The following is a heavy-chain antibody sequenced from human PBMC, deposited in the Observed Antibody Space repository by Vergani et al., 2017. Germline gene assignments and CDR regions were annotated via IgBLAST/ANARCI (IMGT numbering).Heavy chain of an antibody. CDR1: GFSFPGYA. CDR2: VSGSSATP. J-gene: IGHJ4*02. Sequence: EVQLLESGGGLVQPGGSLRLFCEASGFSFPGYAMSWVRQAPGKGLEWVSSVSGSSATPYYADSVKGLFIISRDNSKNTLHLQINSLRADDTAVYYCTKGSRGYTGYFFDYWGRGTLATVSS. CDR3: TKGSRGYTGYFFDY. V-gene: IGHV3-23*01. D-gene: IGHD5-12*01.